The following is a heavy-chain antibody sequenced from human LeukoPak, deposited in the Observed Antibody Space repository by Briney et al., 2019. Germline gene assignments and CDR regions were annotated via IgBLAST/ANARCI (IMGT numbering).Heavy chain of an antibody. V-gene: IGHV1-2*02. CDR3: ARGVPQYYDFWSGYSHPANWFDP. Sequence: GASVKVSCKASGYTFTGYYMHWVRQAPGQGLEWMGWINPNSGGTNYAQKFQGRVTMTRDTSISTAYMELSRLRSDDTAVYYCARGVPQYYDFWSGYSHPANWFDPWGQGTLVTVSS. CDR1: GYTFTGYY. CDR2: INPNSGGT. D-gene: IGHD3-3*01. J-gene: IGHJ5*02.